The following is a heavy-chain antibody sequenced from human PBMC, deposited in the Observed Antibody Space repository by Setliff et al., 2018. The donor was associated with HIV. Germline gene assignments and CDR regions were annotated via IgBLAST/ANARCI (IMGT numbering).Heavy chain of an antibody. CDR2: ISSSSSSYT. CDR1: GFTFSDYY. V-gene: IGHV3-11*06. D-gene: IGHD2-2*01. CDR3: TRSHSTRDAFDI. Sequence: PGGSLRLSCAASGFTFSDYYMSWIRQAPGKGLEWVSYISSSSSSYTNYADSVKGRFTISRDNAKNSLYLQMDSLRAEDTALYYCTRSHSTRDAFDIWGQGTMVTVSS. J-gene: IGHJ3*02.